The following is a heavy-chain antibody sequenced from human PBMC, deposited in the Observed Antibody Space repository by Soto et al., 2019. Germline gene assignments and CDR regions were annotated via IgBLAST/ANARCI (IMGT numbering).Heavy chain of an antibody. CDR1: GGSIGIYY. CDR2: IYYSGST. V-gene: IGHV4-59*01. J-gene: IGHJ4*02. CDR3: EGSPLSGAAADIGTEFDY. D-gene: IGHD6-13*01. Sequence: SETLSLTCTVSGGSIGIYYWSWIRQPLGKGLEWIGYIYYSGSTNYNPSLKSRFTISVDTPKNQFSLKLSSVTAAETAVYYCEGSPLSGAAADIGTEFDYWGQGTLVTVSS.